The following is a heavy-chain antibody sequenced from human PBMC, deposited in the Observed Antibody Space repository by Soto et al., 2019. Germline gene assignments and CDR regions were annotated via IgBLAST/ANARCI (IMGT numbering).Heavy chain of an antibody. J-gene: IGHJ6*02. CDR2: IVPLFRTT. V-gene: IGHV1-69*06. D-gene: IGHD6-13*01. CDR3: ARGGYSSTWSNLLDRSGLDV. CDR1: GGTFSSYA. Sequence: SLKVSCKTSGGTFSSYAINWVRQAPGQGLEWMGGIVPLFRTTNYAQKFQGRVTITADTSTYTVYMELSELRSGDTAVYYCARGGYSSTWSNLLDRSGLDVWGQGTTVTVS.